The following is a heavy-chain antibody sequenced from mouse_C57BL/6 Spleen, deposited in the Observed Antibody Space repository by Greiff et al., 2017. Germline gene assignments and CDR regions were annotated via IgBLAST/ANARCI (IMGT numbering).Heavy chain of an antibody. CDR3: ARLSTTVVARDYYAMDY. CDR2: ISPRSGNT. V-gene: IGHV1-81*01. D-gene: IGHD1-1*01. J-gene: IGHJ4*01. CDR1: GYTFTSYG. Sequence: QVQLQQSGAELARPGASVKLSCKASGYTFTSYGISWVKQRTGQGLEWIGEISPRSGNTYYNEKFKGKATLTADKSSSTAYMELRSLTSEDSAVYFCARLSTTVVARDYYAMDYWGQGTSVTVSS.